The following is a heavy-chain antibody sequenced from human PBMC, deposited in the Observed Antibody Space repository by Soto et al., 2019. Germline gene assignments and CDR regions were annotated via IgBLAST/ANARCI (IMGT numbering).Heavy chain of an antibody. CDR1: GGTFSSYA. Sequence: QVQLVQSGAEVKKPGSSVKVSCKASGGTFSSYAISWVRQAPGQGLEWMGGIIPIFGTANYAQKFQGRVTITADESPSTAYMEQSSLRSEDTAVYYCARAGEDMGVVVADDYYYGMDVWGQGTTVTVSS. CDR3: ARAGEDMGVVVADDYYYGMDV. V-gene: IGHV1-69*12. CDR2: IIPIFGTA. J-gene: IGHJ6*02. D-gene: IGHD2-15*01.